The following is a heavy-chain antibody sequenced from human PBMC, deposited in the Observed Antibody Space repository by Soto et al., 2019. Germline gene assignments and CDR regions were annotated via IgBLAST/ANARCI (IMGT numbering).Heavy chain of an antibody. D-gene: IGHD6-25*01. Sequence: SETLSLTCTVSGGSINNHYWSWIRQPPGKGLEWLGYVYYNGSTNYNPSLKSRVTISVDTSKNQFSLKLSSVTAADTAVYYCARGGKGGYYYMDVWGKGTTVTVSS. CDR1: GGSINNHY. CDR2: VYYNGST. J-gene: IGHJ6*03. CDR3: ARGGKGGYYYMDV. V-gene: IGHV4-59*11.